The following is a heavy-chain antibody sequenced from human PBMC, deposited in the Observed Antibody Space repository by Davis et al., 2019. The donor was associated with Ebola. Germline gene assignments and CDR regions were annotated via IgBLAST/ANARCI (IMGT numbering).Heavy chain of an antibody. CDR1: GFTFSSYS. CDR3: AKTIGSSGWYPRNYGRTRGYYFDY. D-gene: IGHD6-19*01. V-gene: IGHV3-21*04. J-gene: IGHJ4*02. CDR2: ISSSSSYI. Sequence: GESLKISCAASGFTFSSYSMNWVRQAPGKGLEWVSSISSSSSYIYYADSVKGRFTISRDNAKNSLYLQMNSLRAEDTAVYYCAKTIGSSGWYPRNYGRTRGYYFDYWGQGTLVTVSS.